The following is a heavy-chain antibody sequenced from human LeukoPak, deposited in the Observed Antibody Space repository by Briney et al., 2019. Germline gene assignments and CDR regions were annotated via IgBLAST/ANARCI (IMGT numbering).Heavy chain of an antibody. CDR1: GFTFSSYA. CDR3: ARKDIVVVVAATWAEPGFDP. D-gene: IGHD2-15*01. Sequence: GRSLRLSCAASGFTFSSYAMHWVRQAPGKGLEWVAVISYDGSNKYYADSVKGRFTISRDNSKNTLYLQMNSLRAEDTAVYYCARKDIVVVVAATWAEPGFDPWSQGTLVTVSS. CDR2: ISYDGSNK. V-gene: IGHV3-30*04. J-gene: IGHJ5*02.